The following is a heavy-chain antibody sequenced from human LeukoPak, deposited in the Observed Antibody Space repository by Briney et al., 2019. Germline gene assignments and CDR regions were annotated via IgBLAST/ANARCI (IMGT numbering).Heavy chain of an antibody. CDR1: GFTFSTYT. D-gene: IGHD2-2*01. CDR3: ARGYQRPDY. V-gene: IGHV3-21*01. J-gene: IGHJ4*02. Sequence: GGSLRLSCAASGFTFSTYTMNWVRQAPGKGLEWVSSISSSSSNIYYADSVKGRFTISRDNAMYSVYLQMNSLRVEDTAVYYCARGYQRPDYWGQGTLITVSS. CDR2: ISSSSSNI.